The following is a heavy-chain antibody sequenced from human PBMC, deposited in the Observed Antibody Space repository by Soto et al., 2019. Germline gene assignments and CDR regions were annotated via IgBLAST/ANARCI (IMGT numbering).Heavy chain of an antibody. CDR3: AGAPYYYDSSGLNRFDY. J-gene: IGHJ4*02. CDR1: GGSIISGGYS. V-gene: IGHV4-30-2*01. CDR2: IYHSGST. D-gene: IGHD3-22*01. Sequence: SETLSLTFAVSGGSIISGGYSWSWIRQPPGKGLEWIGYIYHSGSTYYNPSLKSRVTISVDRSKNQFSLKLSSVTAADTAVYYCAGAPYYYDSSGLNRFDYWGQGTLVTVSS.